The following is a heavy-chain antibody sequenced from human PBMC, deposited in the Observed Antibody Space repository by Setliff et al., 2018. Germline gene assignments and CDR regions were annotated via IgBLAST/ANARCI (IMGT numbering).Heavy chain of an antibody. Sequence: LSLTCTVSGGSISSSSYYWGWIRQPPGKGLEWIGYIYYSGSTYYNPSLKSRVTISVDTSKNQFSLKLSSVTAADTAVYYCARRATYYNFWSGYYDYWGQGTLVTVSS. CDR2: IYYSGST. V-gene: IGHV4-31*03. J-gene: IGHJ4*02. CDR3: ARRATYYNFWSGYYDY. CDR1: GGSISSSSYY. D-gene: IGHD3-3*01.